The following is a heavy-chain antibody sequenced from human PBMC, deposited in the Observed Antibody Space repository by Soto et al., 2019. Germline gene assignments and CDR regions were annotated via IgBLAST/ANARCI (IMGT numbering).Heavy chain of an antibody. CDR1: GFTFSSYA. D-gene: IGHD1-7*01. Sequence: GGSLRLSCAASGFTFSSYAMHWVRQAPGKGLEWVAVISYDGSNKYYADSVKGRFTISRGNSKNTLYLQMNSLRAEDTAVYYCARGGGITGTTPDAFDIWGQGTMVTVSS. J-gene: IGHJ3*02. CDR2: ISYDGSNK. V-gene: IGHV3-30-3*01. CDR3: ARGGGITGTTPDAFDI.